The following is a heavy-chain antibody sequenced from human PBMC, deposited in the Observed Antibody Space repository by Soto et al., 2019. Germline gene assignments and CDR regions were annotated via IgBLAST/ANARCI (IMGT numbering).Heavy chain of an antibody. CDR3: ARDVASQSHTEFDY. D-gene: IGHD2-21*01. CDR2: IWYDGSNK. V-gene: IGHV3-33*01. J-gene: IGHJ4*02. Sequence: GFLRLSCAASGFTFSSYGMHWVRQAPGKGLEWVAVIWYDGSNKYYADSVKGRFTISRDNSKNTLYLQMNSLRAEDTAVYYCARDVASQSHTEFDYWGQGTLVTVSS. CDR1: GFTFSSYG.